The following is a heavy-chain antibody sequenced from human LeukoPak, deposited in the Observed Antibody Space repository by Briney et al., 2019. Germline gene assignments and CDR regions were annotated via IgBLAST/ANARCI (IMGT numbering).Heavy chain of an antibody. J-gene: IGHJ4*02. V-gene: IGHV4-59*01. Sequence: SETLSLTCTVSGGSIGSYYWSWIRQPPGKGLEWIGYIYYSGSTNYNPSLKSRVTISVDTSKNQFSLKLSSVTAADTAVYYCARAYPGGGNFDYWGQGTLVTVSS. CDR2: IYYSGST. CDR1: GGSIGSYY. D-gene: IGHD3-16*01. CDR3: ARAYPGGGNFDY.